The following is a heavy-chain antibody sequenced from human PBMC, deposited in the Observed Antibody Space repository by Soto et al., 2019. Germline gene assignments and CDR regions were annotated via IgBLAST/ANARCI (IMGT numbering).Heavy chain of an antibody. Sequence: SETLSLTCAVYGGSFSGYYWSWIRQPPGKGLEWIGEINHSGSTNYNPSLKSRVTISVDTSKNQFSLKLSSVTAADTAVYYCARESEDLTSNFDYWGQGTLVTVSS. CDR3: ARESEDLTSNFDY. CDR1: GGSFSGYY. J-gene: IGHJ4*02. CDR2: INHSGST. V-gene: IGHV4-34*01.